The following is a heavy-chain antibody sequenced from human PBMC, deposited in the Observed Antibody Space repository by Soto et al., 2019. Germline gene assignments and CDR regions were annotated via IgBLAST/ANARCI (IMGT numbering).Heavy chain of an antibody. CDR1: GYTFTHYY. J-gene: IGHJ4*02. CDR3: ATSVNSAMAFDY. V-gene: IGHV1-46*01. D-gene: IGHD5-18*01. Sequence: ASVKVSCNASGYTFTHYYMHWVRQAPGQGLEWMGIINSNGGSTTYAQRFRAGFTMTRDTSTSTVYMELSSLRSEDSAVYYCATSVNSAMAFDYWGQGTLVTVSS. CDR2: INSNGGST.